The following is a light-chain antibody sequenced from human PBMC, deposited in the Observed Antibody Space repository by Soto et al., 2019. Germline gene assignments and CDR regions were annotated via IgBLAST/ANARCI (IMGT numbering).Light chain of an antibody. CDR3: SSYAGSSNV. CDR2: EVN. J-gene: IGLJ1*01. CDR1: SSDVGGYNY. Sequence: QSALANPPSASGSPGQSVAISCTGTSSDVGGYNYVSWYQQHPGKAPKLMIYEVNKRPSGVPDRFSGSKSGNTASLTVSGLQAEDEADYYCSSYAGSSNVFGTGTNVTVL. V-gene: IGLV2-8*01.